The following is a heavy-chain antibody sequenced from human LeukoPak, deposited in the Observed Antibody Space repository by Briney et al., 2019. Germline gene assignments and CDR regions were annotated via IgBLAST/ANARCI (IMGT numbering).Heavy chain of an antibody. V-gene: IGHV5-51*01. J-gene: IGHJ4*02. CDR3: ARHRLQWQDLDY. CDR1: GYSLTSYW. D-gene: IGHD4-11*01. Sequence: GEALKISRRGSGYSLTSYWIGWVRQMPGKGLELMGIISPGEPDTRYSPSFQSLATTSADNSITTADLQWSSLKASDTAMYYCARHRLQWQDLDYWGQGTLVTVSS. CDR2: ISPGEPDT.